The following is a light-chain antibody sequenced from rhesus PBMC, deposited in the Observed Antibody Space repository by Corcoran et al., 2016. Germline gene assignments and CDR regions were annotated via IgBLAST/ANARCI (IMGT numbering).Light chain of an antibody. CDR2: LGS. Sequence: DIVMTQTPLSLPVTPGEPASISCRSSQSLLDTDGYTHLHWYLQKPGQSPQLMIYLGSTRASGVPDRFSGSGSGTDFTLQISRLEAEDVGVYYCMQTLQTPYSFGQGTKMDIK. CDR3: MQTLQTPYS. V-gene: IGKV2-78*01. J-gene: IGKJ2*01. CDR1: QSLLDTDGYTH.